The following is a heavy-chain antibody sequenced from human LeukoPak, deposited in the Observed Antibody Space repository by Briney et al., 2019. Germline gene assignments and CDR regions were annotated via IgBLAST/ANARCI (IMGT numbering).Heavy chain of an antibody. CDR3: ARLAAPPS. CDR2: INPNGGNT. V-gene: IGHV1-2*02. D-gene: IGHD6-13*01. CDR1: GYTFTNYY. J-gene: IGHJ5*02. Sequence: ASVKVSCKASGYTFTNYYLHWVRQAPGQGLEWMGWINPNGGNTNYAQKFQGRVTMTRDTSISTAYMELSSLRSDDTAVYYCARLAAPPSCGQGTLVTVSS.